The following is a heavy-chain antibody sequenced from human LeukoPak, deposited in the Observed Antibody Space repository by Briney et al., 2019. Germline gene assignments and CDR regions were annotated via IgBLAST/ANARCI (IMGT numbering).Heavy chain of an antibody. J-gene: IGHJ4*02. V-gene: IGHV4-34*01. D-gene: IGHD3-10*01. CDR3: ARAHYYGSGSYYNRLSMDFDY. CDR1: GGSFSGYY. CDR2: INHSGST. Sequence: SETLFLTCAVYGGSFSGYYWSWIRQPPGKGLEWIGEINHSGSTNYNPSLKSRVTIPVDTSKNQFSLKLSSVTAADTAVYYCARAHYYGSGSYYNRLSMDFDYWGQGTLVTVSS.